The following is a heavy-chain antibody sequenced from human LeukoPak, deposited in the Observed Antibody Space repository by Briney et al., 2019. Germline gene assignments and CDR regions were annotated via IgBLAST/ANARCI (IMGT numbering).Heavy chain of an antibody. J-gene: IGHJ4*02. CDR3: ARIVLYYYDSSGYYYDY. Sequence: SGPTLVNPTQTLTLTCTFSGFSLSTSGMCVGWIRQPPGKALEWLARIDWDDDKYYSTSLKTRLTISKDTSKNQVVLTMTNMDPVDTATYYCARIVLYYYDSSGYYYDYWGQGTLVTVSS. V-gene: IGHV2-70*11. CDR2: IDWDDDK. D-gene: IGHD3-22*01. CDR1: GFSLSTSGMC.